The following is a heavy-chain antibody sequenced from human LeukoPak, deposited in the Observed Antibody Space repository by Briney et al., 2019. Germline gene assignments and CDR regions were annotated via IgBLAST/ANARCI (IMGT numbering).Heavy chain of an antibody. Sequence: ASVKVSCKASGGTFSSYAISRVRQSPGRGLEWMGGIIPIFGTANYAQKFQGRVTITADKSASTAYMELSSLRSEDTAVYYCARGYCSSTSCYPYYYYGMDVWGKGTTVAVSS. J-gene: IGHJ6*04. CDR1: GGTFSSYA. CDR2: IIPIFGTA. CDR3: ARGYCSSTSCYPYYYYGMDV. D-gene: IGHD2-2*01. V-gene: IGHV1-69*06.